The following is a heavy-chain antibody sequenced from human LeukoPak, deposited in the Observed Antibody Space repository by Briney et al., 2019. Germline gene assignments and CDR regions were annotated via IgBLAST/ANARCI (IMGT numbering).Heavy chain of an antibody. CDR3: ARAESLWFGEFSY. CDR2: IYYSGTT. Sequence: SETLSLTCTVSGGSINSDDYYWSWIRQPPGKGLEWIGYIYYSGTTYYNPSLKSRVTISVDRSKNQFSLKLSSVTAADTAVYYCARAESLWFGEFSYWGQGTLVTVSS. V-gene: IGHV4-30-2*01. CDR1: GGSINSDDYY. D-gene: IGHD3-10*01. J-gene: IGHJ4*02.